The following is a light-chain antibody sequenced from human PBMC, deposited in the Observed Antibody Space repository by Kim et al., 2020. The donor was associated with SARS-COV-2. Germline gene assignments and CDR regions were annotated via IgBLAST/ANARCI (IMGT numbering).Light chain of an antibody. J-gene: IGKJ4*01. V-gene: IGKV3-20*01. CDR3: QQYGGSPPVT. CDR2: GAS. CDR1: QSVSTTF. Sequence: PGERATLSCRASQSVSTTFLAWYQQKPGQAPRLLIYGASSRATGIPDRFSGSGSGTDFTLTISRLEPEDCAVYYCQQYGGSPPVTFGGGTKVDIK.